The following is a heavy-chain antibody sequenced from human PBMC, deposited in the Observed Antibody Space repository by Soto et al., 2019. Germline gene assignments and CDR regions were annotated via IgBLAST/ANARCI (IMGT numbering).Heavy chain of an antibody. V-gene: IGHV3-11*01. CDR1: GFRFTDYY. D-gene: IGHD2-15*01. Sequence: QAQLVESGGGLVKPGGSLRLSCAASGFRFTDYYMSWVRQAPGKGLEWVAYISVTGDAIYYADSVKGRFTISRDNDKKSVHLRMRTLRAEDAALYYCARAPDCGEGSCYRHFDLWGQGTRVAVSS. CDR3: ARAPDCGEGSCYRHFDL. CDR2: ISVTGDAI. J-gene: IGHJ4*02.